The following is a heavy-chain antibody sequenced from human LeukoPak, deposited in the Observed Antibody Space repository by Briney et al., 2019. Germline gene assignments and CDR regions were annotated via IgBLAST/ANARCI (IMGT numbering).Heavy chain of an antibody. CDR2: IYYSGST. CDR1: GGSISSYY. V-gene: IGHV4-59*01. Sequence: SETLSLTCTVSGGSISSYYWSWIRQPPGKGLEWIGYIYYSGSTNYNPSLKSRVTISVDTSKNQFSLKLRSVTAADTAVYYCARGRLGGSGSYYNVLDYWGQGTLVTVSS. J-gene: IGHJ4*02. D-gene: IGHD3-10*01. CDR3: ARGRLGGSGSYYNVLDY.